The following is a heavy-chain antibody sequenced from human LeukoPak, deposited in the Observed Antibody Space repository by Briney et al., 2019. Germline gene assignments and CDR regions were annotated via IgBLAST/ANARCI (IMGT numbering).Heavy chain of an antibody. CDR2: IYSSGST. V-gene: IGHV4-59*12. D-gene: IGHD5-24*01. CDR3: ARGVSEMATIPNWFDP. J-gene: IGHJ5*02. Sequence: SETLSLTCTVTGGSISSYYWSWIRQPPGKGLEWIGYIYSSGSTNYNPSLKSRVTISVDTSKNQFSLQLNSVTPEDTAVYYCARGVSEMATIPNWFDPWGQGTLVTVSS. CDR1: GGSISSYY.